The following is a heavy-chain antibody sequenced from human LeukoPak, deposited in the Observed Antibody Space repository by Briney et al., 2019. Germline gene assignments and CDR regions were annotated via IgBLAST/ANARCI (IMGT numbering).Heavy chain of an antibody. D-gene: IGHD5-12*01. J-gene: IGHJ4*02. CDR1: GFTCSNYA. Sequence: GGSLRLSCAASGFTCSNYAMSWVRQAPGKGLEWVSGISDSGDSTYYADSVKGRFTISRDNSKNTLYLQMNSLRAEDTAIYYCAKTKIVATFFDYWGQGTLVTVSS. V-gene: IGHV3-23*01. CDR3: AKTKIVATFFDY. CDR2: ISDSGDST.